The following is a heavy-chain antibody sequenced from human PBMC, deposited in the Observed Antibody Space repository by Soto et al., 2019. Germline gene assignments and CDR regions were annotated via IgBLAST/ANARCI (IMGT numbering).Heavy chain of an antibody. CDR3: ARSIATYWYFDL. CDR2: ISVYNGNT. V-gene: IGHV1-18*01. CDR1: GYTFTSYG. D-gene: IGHD6-6*01. J-gene: IGHJ2*01. Sequence: QVQLVQSGAEVKKPGASVKVSCKASGYTFTSYGISWVRQAPGQGLEWMGWISVYNGNTNYAQKLQGRVTMTTDTATSTADMELRSLRADDTAVYYCARSIATYWYFDLWGRGTLVTVSS.